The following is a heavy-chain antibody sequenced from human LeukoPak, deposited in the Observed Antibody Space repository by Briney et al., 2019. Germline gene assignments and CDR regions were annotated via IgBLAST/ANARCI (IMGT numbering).Heavy chain of an antibody. J-gene: IGHJ2*01. V-gene: IGHV4-61*09. CDR2: IYTSGST. D-gene: IGHD5-24*01. CDR3: AKSPIDWYFDL. CDR1: GGSISSGSYY. Sequence: SQTLSLTCTVSGGSISSGSYYCRWIRQPAGKALEWIGHIYTSGSTNYNPSLKSRVTISVDTSKNQFSLNLSSVTAADTAVYYCAKSPIDWYFDLWGRGTLVTVSS.